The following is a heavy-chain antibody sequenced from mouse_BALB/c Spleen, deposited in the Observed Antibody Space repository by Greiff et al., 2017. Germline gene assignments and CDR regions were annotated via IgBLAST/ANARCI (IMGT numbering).Heavy chain of an antibody. CDR2: INPGSGGT. CDR3: ARSRNGPLDY. J-gene: IGHJ2*01. Sequence: VQLQQSGAELVRPGTSVKVSCKASGYAFTNYLIEWVKQRPGQGLEWIGVINPGSGGTNYNEKFKGKATLTADKSSSTAYMQLSSLTSDDSAVYFCARSRNGPLDYWGQGTTLTVSS. V-gene: IGHV1-54*03. CDR1: GYAFTNYL. D-gene: IGHD1-1*02.